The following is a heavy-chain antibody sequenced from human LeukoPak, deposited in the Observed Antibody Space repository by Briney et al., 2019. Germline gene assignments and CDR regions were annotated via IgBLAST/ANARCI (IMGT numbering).Heavy chain of an antibody. CDR1: GFTFSNYA. CDR2: IYSGGST. CDR3: ASSQQATDY. J-gene: IGHJ4*02. V-gene: IGHV3-53*01. D-gene: IGHD6-13*01. Sequence: GGSLRLSCAASGFTFSNYAMSWVRQAPGKGLEWVSVIYSGGSTYYADSVKGRFTISRDNSKNTLYLQMNSLRAEDTAVYYCASSQQATDYWGQGTLVTVSS.